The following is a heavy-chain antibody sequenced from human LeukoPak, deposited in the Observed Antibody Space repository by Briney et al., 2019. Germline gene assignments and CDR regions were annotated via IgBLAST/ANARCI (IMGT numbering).Heavy chain of an antibody. CDR1: VGSFSGYY. V-gene: IGHV4-34*01. D-gene: IGHD6-13*01. Sequence: SETLSLTCAVYVGSFSGYYWSWIRQPPGKGLEWIGEINHSGSTNYNPSLKSRVTISVDTSKNQFSLKLSSVTAADTAVYYCARGSRGLPVTRGMDVWGQGTTVTVSS. CDR2: INHSGST. J-gene: IGHJ6*02. CDR3: ARGSRGLPVTRGMDV.